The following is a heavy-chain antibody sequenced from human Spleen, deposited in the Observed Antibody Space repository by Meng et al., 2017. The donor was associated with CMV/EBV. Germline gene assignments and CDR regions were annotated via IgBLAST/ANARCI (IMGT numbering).Heavy chain of an antibody. Sequence: GESLKISCAASGFTFSSYAMSWVRQAPGKGLEWVANIKQDGSEKYYVDSVKGRFTISRDNAKNSLYLQMNSLRAEDTAVYYCASLVSGQDYWGQGTLVTVSS. V-gene: IGHV3-7*01. CDR2: IKQDGSEK. D-gene: IGHD6-19*01. J-gene: IGHJ4*02. CDR3: ASLVSGQDY. CDR1: GFTFSSYA.